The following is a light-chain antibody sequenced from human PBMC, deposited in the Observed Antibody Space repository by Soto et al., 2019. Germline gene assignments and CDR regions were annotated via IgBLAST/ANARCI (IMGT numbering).Light chain of an antibody. J-gene: IGKJ1*01. CDR3: QQYYSYWT. CDR1: QSIGRW. CDR2: DAS. Sequence: EIQMTQSPSTLSASVGATVPVTCRASQSIGRWLAWYQQKPGKAPKLLIFDASTLENGVPARFSGSRSGPEFSLTISSLQPDDVATYYCQQYYSYWTFGQGTKVDIK. V-gene: IGKV1-5*01.